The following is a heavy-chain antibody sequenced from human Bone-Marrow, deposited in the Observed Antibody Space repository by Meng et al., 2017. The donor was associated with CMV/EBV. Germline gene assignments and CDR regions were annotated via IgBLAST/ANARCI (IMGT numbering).Heavy chain of an antibody. D-gene: IGHD2/OR15-2a*01. CDR2: IYWNDDK. Sequence: CTFSGFSLRTSGVGVGWIRQPPGKALEWLTVIYWNDDKRYSPSLKSRLSITKDTSKNQVVLTMTNMDSVDTATYYCAHRGAYYYGIHWGQGTLVTVSS. CDR1: GFSLRTSGVG. V-gene: IGHV2-5*01. CDR3: AHRGAYYYGIH. J-gene: IGHJ4*02.